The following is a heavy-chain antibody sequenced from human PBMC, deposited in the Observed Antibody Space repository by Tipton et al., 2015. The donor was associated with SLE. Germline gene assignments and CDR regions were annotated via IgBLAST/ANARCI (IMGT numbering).Heavy chain of an antibody. J-gene: IGHJ6*02. CDR3: VKERTGYYALH. Sequence: RSLKLSCAPSGFSFENYAMQWVRQAPGKGLEWVALITYDGSYQYYAGSVRGRFTISRDNSRNTLHLQMNSLRGDDTAIYYCVKERTGYYALHWGQGTTVTVSS. D-gene: IGHD1-26*01. CDR1: GFSFENYA. CDR2: ITYDGSYQ. V-gene: IGHV3-30*18.